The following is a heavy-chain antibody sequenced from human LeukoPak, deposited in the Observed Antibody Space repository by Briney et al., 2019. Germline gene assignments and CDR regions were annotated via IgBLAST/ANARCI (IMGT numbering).Heavy chain of an antibody. J-gene: IGHJ3*02. CDR1: GFTFSSYA. V-gene: IGHV3-30-3*01. D-gene: IGHD3-22*01. CDR2: ISYDGSNK. CDR3: ARDRDYYDRSGPYAFDI. Sequence: GRSLRLSCAASGFTFSSYAMHWVRQAPGKGLEWVALISYDGSNKYNADSVKGRFTISRDNSKNTLYLQMNSLRAEDTAVYYCARDRDYYDRSGPYAFDIWGQGTMVTVSS.